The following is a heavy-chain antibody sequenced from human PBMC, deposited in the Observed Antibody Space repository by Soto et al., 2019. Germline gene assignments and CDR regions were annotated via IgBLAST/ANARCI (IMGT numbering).Heavy chain of an antibody. J-gene: IGHJ4*01. CDR2: IQTKPYGGAT. V-gene: IGHV3-15*07. CDR3: TSHPVESRGFYFDW. Sequence: EVKLVESGGGLVKPGGSLRLSCAASGFSFSDVSMNWVRQAPGKGLEWVGRIQTKPYGGATDYAAPVRGRFTISRDDSKSTLYLQMNSLKTEDTAVYYCTSHPVESRGFYFDWWGHGTRVTVSS. D-gene: IGHD3-22*01. CDR1: GFSFSDVS.